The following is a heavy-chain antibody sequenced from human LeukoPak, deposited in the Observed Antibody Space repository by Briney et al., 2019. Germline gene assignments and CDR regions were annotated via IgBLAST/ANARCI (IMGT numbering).Heavy chain of an antibody. D-gene: IGHD3-10*01. J-gene: IGHJ4*02. CDR1: GGSISSYY. CDR3: ARHGSGSGPFYDY. Sequence: SETLSLTCTVSGGSISSYYWSWIRQPPGKGLEWIGFIYYSGSTNYNPSLKSRVTISVDTSKNQFSLKLSSVTAADTAVYYCARHGSGSGPFYDYWGQGTLLTVSS. V-gene: IGHV4-59*08. CDR2: IYYSGST.